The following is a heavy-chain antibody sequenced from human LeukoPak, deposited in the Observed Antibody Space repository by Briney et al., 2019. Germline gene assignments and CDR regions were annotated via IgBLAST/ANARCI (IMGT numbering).Heavy chain of an antibody. D-gene: IGHD1-26*01. CDR3: ARSRQWGAWFDP. Sequence: SQTLSLTCVISGDSVSSNSSAWNWIRQSPSRGLKWLGRTYYTSKWYNDYAVSVKSRITINPDTSKNQFSLHLNSVTPEDTAVYYCARSRQWGAWFDPWGQGTLVTVSS. V-gene: IGHV6-1*01. J-gene: IGHJ5*02. CDR2: TYYTSKWYN. CDR1: GDSVSSNSSA.